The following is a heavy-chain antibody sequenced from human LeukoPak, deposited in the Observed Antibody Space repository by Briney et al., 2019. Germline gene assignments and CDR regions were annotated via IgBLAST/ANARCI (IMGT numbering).Heavy chain of an antibody. Sequence: SETLSLTCTVSGGSISSSSYCWGWIRQPPGKGLEWIGSIYYSGSTYYNPSLKSRVTISVDTSKNQFSLKLSSVTAPDTAVYYRAALDYGMDVWGQGTTVTVSS. CDR3: AALDYGMDV. CDR1: GGSISSSSYC. V-gene: IGHV4-39*01. J-gene: IGHJ6*02. CDR2: IYYSGST.